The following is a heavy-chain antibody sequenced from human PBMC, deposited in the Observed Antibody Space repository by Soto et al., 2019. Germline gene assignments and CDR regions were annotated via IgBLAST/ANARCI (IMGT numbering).Heavy chain of an antibody. Sequence: EVQLVESGGGLVKPGGSLRLSCAASGFTFSNAWMNWVRQAPGKGLEWVGRIKSKTDGGTTDYAAPVKGRFTISRDDSKNTLYLQMNSLKTEDTAVYYCTTDLCGTNGVCYYYYGMDVWGQGTTVTVSS. V-gene: IGHV3-15*07. J-gene: IGHJ6*02. CDR2: IKSKTDGGTT. D-gene: IGHD2-8*01. CDR3: TTDLCGTNGVCYYYYGMDV. CDR1: GFTFSNAW.